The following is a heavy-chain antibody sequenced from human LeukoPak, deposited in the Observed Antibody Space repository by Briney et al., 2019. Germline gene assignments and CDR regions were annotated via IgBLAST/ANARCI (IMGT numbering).Heavy chain of an antibody. CDR2: IYSGGYT. Sequence: GGSLRLSCVVSGFTVSNNYMSWVRQAPGRGLEWVSVIYSGGYTYYAGSVKGRFTISRGNSKNTLYLQMNSLRADDTAVYYCASAIGSIWYEFDYWGQGTLVTVSS. D-gene: IGHD6-13*01. CDR1: GFTVSNNY. CDR3: ASAIGSIWYEFDY. J-gene: IGHJ4*02. V-gene: IGHV3-53*01.